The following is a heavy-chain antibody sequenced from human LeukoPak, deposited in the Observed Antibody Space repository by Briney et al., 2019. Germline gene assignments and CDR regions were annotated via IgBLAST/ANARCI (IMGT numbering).Heavy chain of an antibody. CDR2: IFYSGST. Sequence: PSETLSLTCTVSGGSINRSSRYYWGWIRQPPGKGLEWIGSIFYSGSTYYNPSLKSRVTISVDTSNNQFSLKLTSVTAADTAVYYCARHVPSMIFFNWFDLWGQGTLVTVSS. V-gene: IGHV4-39*01. J-gene: IGHJ5*02. CDR1: GGSINRSSRYY. CDR3: ARHVPSMIFFNWFDL. D-gene: IGHD3/OR15-3a*01.